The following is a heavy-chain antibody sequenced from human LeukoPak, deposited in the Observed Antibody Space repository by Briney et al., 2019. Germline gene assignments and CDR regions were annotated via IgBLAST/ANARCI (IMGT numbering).Heavy chain of an antibody. J-gene: IGHJ5*02. Sequence: GASVKVSCKASGYTFTSYDINWVRQATGQGLEWMGWMNPNSGNTGYAQKFQGGVTMTRNTSISTAYMELSSLRSEDTAVYYCARRARGFWSGSKTNWFDPWGQGTLVTVSS. CDR3: ARRARGFWSGSKTNWFDP. D-gene: IGHD3-3*01. V-gene: IGHV1-8*01. CDR1: GYTFTSYD. CDR2: MNPNSGNT.